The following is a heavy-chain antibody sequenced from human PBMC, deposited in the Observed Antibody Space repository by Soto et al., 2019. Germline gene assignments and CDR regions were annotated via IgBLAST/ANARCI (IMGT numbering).Heavy chain of an antibody. D-gene: IGHD3-9*01. CDR3: AKDDDILTGYATDY. CDR2: ISGSGGST. J-gene: IGHJ4*02. V-gene: IGHV3-23*01. Sequence: PGVSLRLSWAASGFTFSSYAMSWVRQAPGKGLEWVSAISGSGGSTYYADSVKGRFTISRDNSKNTLYLQMNSLRAEDTAVYYCAKDDDILTGYATDYWGQGTLVTVSS. CDR1: GFTFSSYA.